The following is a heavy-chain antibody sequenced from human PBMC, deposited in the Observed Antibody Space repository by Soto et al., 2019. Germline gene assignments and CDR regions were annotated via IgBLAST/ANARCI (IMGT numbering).Heavy chain of an antibody. CDR2: TYYRSRWYN. Sequence: SQTLSLTCAISGDSVSSNSAAWNWVRLSPSRGLEWLARTYYRSRWYNDYAVSVRSRITVNPDTSKNQFYLQLTSVTPKDTAVYYCAGTTSHQWYYMDVWGKGTTVTVSS. CDR1: GDSVSSNSAA. J-gene: IGHJ6*03. D-gene: IGHD1-7*01. V-gene: IGHV6-1*01. CDR3: AGTTSHQWYYMDV.